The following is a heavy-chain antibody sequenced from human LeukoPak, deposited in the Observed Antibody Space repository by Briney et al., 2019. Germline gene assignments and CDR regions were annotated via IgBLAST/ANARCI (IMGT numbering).Heavy chain of an antibody. CDR3: ARDVKLIPYCTNGVCSNWFDP. CDR1: GGSISSYY. CDR2: IYYSGST. Sequence: PSETLSLTCTVSGGSISSYYWSWIRQPPGKGLEWIGYIYYSGSTYYNPSLKSRVTISVDTSKNQFSLKLSSVTAADTAVYYCARDVKLIPYCTNGVCSNWFDPWGQGTLVTVSS. D-gene: IGHD2-8*01. J-gene: IGHJ5*02. V-gene: IGHV4-59*12.